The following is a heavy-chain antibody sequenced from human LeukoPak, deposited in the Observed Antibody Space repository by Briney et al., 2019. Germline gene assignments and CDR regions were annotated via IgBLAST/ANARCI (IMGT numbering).Heavy chain of an antibody. J-gene: IGHJ4*02. V-gene: IGHV3-30*03. CDR1: GFTFNSYG. D-gene: IGHD1-26*01. CDR2: ISYDGNSK. Sequence: PGGSLRLSCAASGFTFNSYGIHWVRQAPGKGLEWVAVISYDGNSKYYAESVKGRFTISRDNSENTLYLQMNGLRAEDTAVYYCARDSNTRNWGQGTLVTVSS. CDR3: ARDSNTRN.